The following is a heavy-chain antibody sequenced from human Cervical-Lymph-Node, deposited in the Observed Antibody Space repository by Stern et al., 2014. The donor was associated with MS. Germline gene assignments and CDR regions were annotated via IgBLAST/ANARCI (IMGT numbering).Heavy chain of an antibody. J-gene: IGHJ5*02. CDR3: VRDPPLDARFLGLDP. V-gene: IGHV3-23*04. D-gene: IGHD3-3*01. CDR2: ICDIGDRT. Sequence: EVQLVESGGGLVPPGGSLRLSCAVSGFTFNTYGMSWVRQAPGMGLEWISAICDIGDRTYYADSVQGRFTISRDNSKNTLYLQMNGLSAEDTAVYYCVRDPPLDARFLGLDPWGQGTLVTVSS. CDR1: GFTFNTYG.